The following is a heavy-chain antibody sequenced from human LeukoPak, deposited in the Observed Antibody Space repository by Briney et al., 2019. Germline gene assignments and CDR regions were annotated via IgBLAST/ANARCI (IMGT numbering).Heavy chain of an antibody. Sequence: GGSLRLSCAASGFTFSSYSMNWVRQAPGKGLEWVSYISSSSSTIYYAGSVKGRFTISRDNAKNSLYLQMNSLRAEDTAVYYCARAAGYDSSGLDYWGQGTLVTVSS. V-gene: IGHV3-48*01. CDR3: ARAAGYDSSGLDY. CDR2: ISSSSSTI. D-gene: IGHD3-22*01. J-gene: IGHJ4*02. CDR1: GFTFSSYS.